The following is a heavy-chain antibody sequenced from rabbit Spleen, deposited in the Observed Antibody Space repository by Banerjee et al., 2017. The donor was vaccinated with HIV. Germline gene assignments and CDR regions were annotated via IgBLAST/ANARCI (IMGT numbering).Heavy chain of an antibody. CDR2: IYPGSFDST. J-gene: IGHJ4*01. CDR3: ARDDGSYDYIDGYFNL. D-gene: IGHD6-1*01. V-gene: IGHV1S40*01. CDR1: GFSFSNNYY. Sequence: VESGGGLVKPGASLTLTCKASGFSFSNNYYMCWVRQAPGKGLEWIACIYPGSFDSTVYANWAKGRFTISRTSSTTVTLQMTSLTVADTATYFCARDDGSYDYIDGYFNLWGPGTLVTVS.